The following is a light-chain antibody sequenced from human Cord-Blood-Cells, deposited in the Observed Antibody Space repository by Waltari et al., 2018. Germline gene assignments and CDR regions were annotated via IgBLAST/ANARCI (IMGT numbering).Light chain of an antibody. J-gene: IGKJ1*01. CDR2: KAS. CDR3: QQYNSYST. Sequence: DIQMTQSPSTLSASVGDRVTITCRASQGISSWLAWYPQKPGKAPKLLIYKASSLESGVPSRFSGSGSGTEFTLTISSLQPDDFATYYCQQYNSYSTFGQGTKVEIK. V-gene: IGKV1-5*03. CDR1: QGISSW.